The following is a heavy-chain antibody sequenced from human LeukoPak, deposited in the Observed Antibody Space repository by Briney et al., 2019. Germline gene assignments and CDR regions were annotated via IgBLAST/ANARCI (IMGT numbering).Heavy chain of an antibody. CDR3: ARQWQIVGATVSIHFDY. Sequence: PSETLSLTCAVYGGSFSGYYWSWIRQPPGKGLEWIGEINHSGSTNYNPSLKSRVTISVDTSKNQFSLKLSSVTAADTAVYYCARQWQIVGATVSIHFDYWGQGTLVTVSS. D-gene: IGHD1-26*01. CDR2: INHSGST. J-gene: IGHJ4*02. CDR1: GGSFSGYY. V-gene: IGHV4-34*01.